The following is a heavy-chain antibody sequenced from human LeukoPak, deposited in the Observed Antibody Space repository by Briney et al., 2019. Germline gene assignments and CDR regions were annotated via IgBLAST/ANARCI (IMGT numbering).Heavy chain of an antibody. D-gene: IGHD6-19*01. J-gene: IGHJ4*02. CDR1: GFTFSSYS. CDR2: ISSSSSTI. CDR3: ARAIRSGWYIREDSGYFDY. V-gene: IGHV3-48*04. Sequence: GGSLRLSCAASGFTFSSYSMNWVRQAPGKGLEWVSYISSSSSTIYYADSVKGRFTISRDNAKNSLYLQMNSLRAEDTAVYYCARAIRSGWYIREDSGYFDYWGQGTLVTVSS.